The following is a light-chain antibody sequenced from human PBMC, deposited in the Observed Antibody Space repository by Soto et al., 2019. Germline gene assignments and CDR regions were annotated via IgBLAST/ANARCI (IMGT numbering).Light chain of an antibody. CDR1: QSVSIN. CDR3: QQYNNVPYT. CDR2: GAS. V-gene: IGKV3-15*01. Sequence: EIVMTQSPATLSVSPGERATLSCRASQSVSINLAWYQKKPGQATRLLIYGASPRATGIPAKFSGSGSGTEVTLTISSLQYEDFAVYYCQQYNNVPYTFGQGTKLEIK. J-gene: IGKJ2*01.